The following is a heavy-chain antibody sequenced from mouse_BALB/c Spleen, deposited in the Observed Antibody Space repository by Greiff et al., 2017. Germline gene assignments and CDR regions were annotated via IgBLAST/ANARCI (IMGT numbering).Heavy chain of an antibody. D-gene: IGHD2-1*01. CDR2: IYPGGGYT. V-gene: IGHV1-63*02. J-gene: IGHJ4*01. CDR1: GYTFTNYW. Sequence: QVQLQQSGAELVRPGTSVKISCKASGYTFTNYWLGWVKQRPGHGLEWIGDIYPGGGYTNYNEKFKGKATLTADTSSSTAYMQLSSLTSEDSAVYFCARDGNYRGGAMDYWGQGTSVTVSS. CDR3: ARDGNYRGGAMDY.